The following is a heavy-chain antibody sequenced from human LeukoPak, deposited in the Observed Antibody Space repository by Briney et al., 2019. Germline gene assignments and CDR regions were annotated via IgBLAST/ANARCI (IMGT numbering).Heavy chain of an antibody. V-gene: IGHV1-69*04. J-gene: IGHJ4*02. CDR1: GGTFSSYA. Sequence: SVKVSCKASGGTFSSYAISWVRQAPGQGLEWMGRIIPIFGIANYAQKFQGRVTITADKPTGTAYMELSSLRSEDTAVYYCARIAHCGGDCYLFDYWGQGTLVTVSS. CDR3: ARIAHCGGDCYLFDY. CDR2: IIPIFGIA. D-gene: IGHD2-21*02.